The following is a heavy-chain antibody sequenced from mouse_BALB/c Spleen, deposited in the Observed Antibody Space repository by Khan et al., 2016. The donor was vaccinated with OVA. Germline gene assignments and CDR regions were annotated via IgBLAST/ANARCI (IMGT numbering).Heavy chain of an antibody. CDR3: ARKDYYDYDPFPY. CDR2: ISYSGNT. CDR1: GYSITSEYT. D-gene: IGHD2-4*01. Sequence: EVQLVESGPGLVKPSQSLSLTCTVTGYSITSEYTWNWIRQFPGNKLEWMGFISYSGNTRYNPSLKNRISITRDTSKNQFFLQLNSVTSEDTATCYCARKDYYDYDPFPYWGQGTLVTVSA. J-gene: IGHJ3*01. V-gene: IGHV3-2*02.